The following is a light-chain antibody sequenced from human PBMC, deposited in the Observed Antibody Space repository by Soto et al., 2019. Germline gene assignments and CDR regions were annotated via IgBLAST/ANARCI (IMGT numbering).Light chain of an antibody. CDR2: AAS. V-gene: IGKV1-12*01. J-gene: IGKJ5*01. Sequence: IQLTQSPSSLSASGGDRVTITCRASQGIGSNLAWYLQKPGEAPKLLIYAASSLQSGVPSRFSGSGSGTDFTLTISSLQPEDFATYYCQQANSFPITFGQGTRLEIK. CDR1: QGIGSN. CDR3: QQANSFPIT.